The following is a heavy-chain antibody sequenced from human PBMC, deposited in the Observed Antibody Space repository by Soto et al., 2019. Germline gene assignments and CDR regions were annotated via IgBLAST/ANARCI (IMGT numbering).Heavy chain of an antibody. CDR2: IWYDGSNK. Sequence: PGGSLRLSCAASGFTFSSYGMHWVRQAPGKGLEWVAVIWYDGSNKYYADSVKGRFTISRDNSKNTLYLQMNSLRAEDTAVYYCARSITIFGVVIGYYFDYWGQGTLVTVS. V-gene: IGHV3-33*01. CDR3: ARSITIFGVVIGYYFDY. J-gene: IGHJ4*02. D-gene: IGHD3-3*01. CDR1: GFTFSSYG.